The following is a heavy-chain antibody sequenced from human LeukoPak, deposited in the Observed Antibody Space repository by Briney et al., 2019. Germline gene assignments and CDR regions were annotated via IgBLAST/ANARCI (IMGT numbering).Heavy chain of an antibody. CDR1: GFTFSRYN. CDR3: ARDPTMGGAFDV. V-gene: IGHV3-48*02. D-gene: IGHD3-10*01. CDR2: ISSSSGNR. J-gene: IGHJ3*01. Sequence: AGGSLILSCEASGFTFSRYNMNWVRQAPGKGLEWVSYISSSSGNRYYAESVKGRFTVSRDNAKNSLYLQMNSLRDEDRAVYYCARDPTMGGAFDVWGQGTTVTVSS.